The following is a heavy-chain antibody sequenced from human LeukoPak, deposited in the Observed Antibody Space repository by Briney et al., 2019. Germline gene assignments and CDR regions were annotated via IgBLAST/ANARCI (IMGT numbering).Heavy chain of an antibody. V-gene: IGHV5-51*01. CDR3: ARQRDPCSDYYYGMDV. CDR1: GYSFTNYW. CDR2: IYPGDSDT. D-gene: IGHD4/OR15-4a*01. J-gene: IGHJ6*04. Sequence: GESLKISCKGSGYSFTNYWIGWVRQMPGKGLEWMGIIYPGDSDTRYSPSFQGQVTISADKSISTAYLQWSSLKASDTAMYYCARQRDPCSDYYYGMDVWGKGTKVTVSS.